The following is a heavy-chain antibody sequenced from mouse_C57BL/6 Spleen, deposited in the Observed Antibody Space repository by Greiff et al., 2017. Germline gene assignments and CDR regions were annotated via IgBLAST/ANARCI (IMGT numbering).Heavy chain of an antibody. CDR1: GYTFTSYT. CDR2: INPSSGYT. V-gene: IGHV1-4*01. J-gene: IGHJ2*01. D-gene: IGHD4-1*01. Sequence: QVQLKQSGAELARPGASVKMSCKASGYTFTSYTMHWVKQRPGQGLEWIGYINPSSGYTKYNQKFKDQATLTADKSTSTAYMQLSSLPSEDSAVYYWAKLSDWVDYWGQGTTLTVSS. CDR3: AKLSDWVDY.